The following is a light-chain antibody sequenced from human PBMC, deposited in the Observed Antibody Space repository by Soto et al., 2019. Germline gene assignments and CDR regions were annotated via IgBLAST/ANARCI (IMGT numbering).Light chain of an antibody. CDR1: SSDIGAYDY. V-gene: IGLV2-14*01. Sequence: QSFLTQPASLSGSPGQSITISCTGTSSDIGAYDYVSWFQQHPGKAPKLMISEVNNRPSGVSNRFSGSKSGNTAYLTISGLQVEDEAEYFCLSFTTTXTHVVGTGTKVXVX. CDR2: EVN. CDR3: LSFTTTXTHV. J-gene: IGLJ1*01.